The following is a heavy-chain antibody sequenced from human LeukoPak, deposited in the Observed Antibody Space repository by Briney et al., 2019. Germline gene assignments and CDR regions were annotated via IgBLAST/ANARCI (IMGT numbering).Heavy chain of an antibody. J-gene: IGHJ4*02. CDR2: FYYSGST. CDR1: GGSITSSKYY. Sequence: PSETLSLTCTVSGGSITSSKYYWGWIRQPPGKGLEWIGSFYYSGSTNYNPSLKSRVTISVDTSKNQFSLKLSSVTAADTAVYYCVYYYGSGSVEYWGQGTLVTVSS. V-gene: IGHV4-39*01. CDR3: VYYYGSGSVEY. D-gene: IGHD3-10*01.